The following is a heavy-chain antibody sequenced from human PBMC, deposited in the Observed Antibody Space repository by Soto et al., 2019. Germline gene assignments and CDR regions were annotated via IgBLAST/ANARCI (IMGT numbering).Heavy chain of an antibody. J-gene: IGHJ6*02. CDR3: ARGRIGITIFGVVISRMDV. CDR1: GGSISSGGYY. CDR2: IYYSGST. D-gene: IGHD3-3*01. V-gene: IGHV4-31*03. Sequence: SETLSLTCTVSGGSISSGGYYWSWIRQHPGKGLEWIGYIYYSGSTYYNPSLKSRVTISVDTSKNQFSLKLSSVTAADTVVYYCARGRIGITIFGVVISRMDVWGQGTTVTVSS.